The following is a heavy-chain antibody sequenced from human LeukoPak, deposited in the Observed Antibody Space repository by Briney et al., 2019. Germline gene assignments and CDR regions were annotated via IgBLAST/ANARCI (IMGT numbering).Heavy chain of an antibody. D-gene: IGHD2-2*01. Sequence: GGSLRLSCAASGFTFSSSAMSWVRQASGKGLEWVSAINSGGGSTYYTDSVKGRFTISRDNSKNTLYLQMNSLRAEDTAVYYCTKNIIVVPAQDYWGQGTLVTVSS. J-gene: IGHJ4*02. CDR1: GFTFSSSA. CDR2: INSGGGST. V-gene: IGHV3-23*01. CDR3: TKNIIVVPAQDY.